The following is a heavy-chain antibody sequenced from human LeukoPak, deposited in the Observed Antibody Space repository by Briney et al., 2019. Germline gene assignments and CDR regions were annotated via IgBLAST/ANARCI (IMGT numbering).Heavy chain of an antibody. Sequence: WASVKVSCKASGYTFTDHYLHWLRQAPGQGLEYLGWINPNGGGTNFPQKFQGRVTLTIDTSVNTGYMEITKLTSDDTAVYYCARIITSTWYNEFDCWGQGTLVAVSS. J-gene: IGHJ4*02. CDR2: INPNGGGT. CDR1: GYTFTDHY. CDR3: ARIITSTWYNEFDC. D-gene: IGHD1-14*01. V-gene: IGHV1-2*02.